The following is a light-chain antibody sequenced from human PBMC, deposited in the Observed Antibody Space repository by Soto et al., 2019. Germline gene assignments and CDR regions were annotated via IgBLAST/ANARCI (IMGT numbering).Light chain of an antibody. CDR2: DNN. Sequence: QSALTQPPSVSAAPGQKVTISCSGSSSNIGNNYVSWYQQLPGTAPKLLIYDNNKRPSGIPDRFSGSKSDTSATLGITGLQTGDEADYYCGTWDSSLSAGVFGGGTKLTVL. V-gene: IGLV1-51*01. J-gene: IGLJ3*02. CDR1: SSNIGNNY. CDR3: GTWDSSLSAGV.